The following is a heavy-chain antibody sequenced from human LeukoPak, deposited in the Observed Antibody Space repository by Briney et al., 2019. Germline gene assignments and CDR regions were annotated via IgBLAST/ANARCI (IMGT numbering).Heavy chain of an antibody. CDR1: GGSVSNSLYY. CDR2: IYYSGST. D-gene: IGHD5-18*01. V-gene: IGHV4-61*01. J-gene: IGHJ4*02. Sequence: SETLSLTCTVSGGSVSNSLYYWSWIRQPPGKGLEWIGYIYYSGSTNYNPSLKSRVTISIDTSRNQFSLRLNSMTAADTAVYYCARVLRAASWRSYDYWGQGSLVAVSS. CDR3: ARVLRAASWRSYDY.